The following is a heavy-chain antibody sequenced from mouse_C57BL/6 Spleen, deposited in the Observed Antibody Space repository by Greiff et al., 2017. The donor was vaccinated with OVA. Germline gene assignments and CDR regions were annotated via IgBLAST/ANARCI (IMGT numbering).Heavy chain of an antibody. CDR1: GFSFNTYA. J-gene: IGHJ4*01. Sequence: DVMLVESGGGLVQPKGSLKLSCAASGFSFNTYAMNWVRQAPGKGLEWVARIRSKSNNYATYYADSVKDRFTISRDDSESMLYLQMNNLKTEDTAMYYCVRHVGNYAMDYWGQGTSVTVSS. CDR3: VRHVGNYAMDY. V-gene: IGHV10-1*01. CDR2: IRSKSNNYAT.